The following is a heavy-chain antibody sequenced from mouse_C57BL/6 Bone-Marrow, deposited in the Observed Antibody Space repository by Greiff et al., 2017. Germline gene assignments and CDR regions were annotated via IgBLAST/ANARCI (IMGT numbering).Heavy chain of an antibody. Sequence: EVNLVESGGGLVQPGASLRLSCAASGFTFTAYYMSWVRQPPGKAPEWLALISNKANGYTTEYTASVKGRFTISRENSQNILDLQMYTLRAEDRATYYCVKADYGSSHDYWGQGTTLTVSS. V-gene: IGHV7-4*01. CDR2: ISNKANGYTT. J-gene: IGHJ2*01. D-gene: IGHD1-1*01. CDR3: VKADYGSSHDY. CDR1: GFTFTAYY.